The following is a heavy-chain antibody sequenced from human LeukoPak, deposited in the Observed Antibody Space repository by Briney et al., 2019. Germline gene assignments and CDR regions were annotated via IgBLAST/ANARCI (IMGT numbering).Heavy chain of an antibody. CDR3: AKDPLTTVTNFYFDY. D-gene: IGHD4-11*01. V-gene: IGHV3-30*18. CDR1: GFTFSSYG. Sequence: GGSLRLSCAASGFTFSSYGMHWVRQAPGKGLERVAVISYDGSNKYYADSVKGRFPISRDNSKNTLYLQMNSMRAEDTATYYCAKDPLTTVTNFYFDYWGQGTLVTVSS. J-gene: IGHJ4*02. CDR2: ISYDGSNK.